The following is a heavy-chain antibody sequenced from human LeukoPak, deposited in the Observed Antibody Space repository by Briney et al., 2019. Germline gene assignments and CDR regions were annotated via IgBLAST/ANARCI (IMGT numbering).Heavy chain of an antibody. J-gene: IGHJ4*02. V-gene: IGHV3-48*02. CDR2: ISSSSSTI. CDR3: ARVRSGYSYGYIDY. Sequence: GGSLRLSCAASGFTFSSYIMNWVRQAPGKGLEWVSYISSSSSTIYYADSVKGRFTISRDNAKNSLYLQMNSLRDEDTAVYYCARVRSGYSYGYIDYWGQGTLVTVSS. D-gene: IGHD5-18*01. CDR1: GFTFSSYI.